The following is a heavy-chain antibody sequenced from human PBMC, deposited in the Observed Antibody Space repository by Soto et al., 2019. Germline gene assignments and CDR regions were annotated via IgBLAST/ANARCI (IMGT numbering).Heavy chain of an antibody. J-gene: IGHJ4*02. V-gene: IGHV1-18*01. CDR3: LRQYYDFWTDYPVLEY. Sequence: QGLEWLGLISPNSGRPSYAQKFEGRVTMTTDTSTTTAYLELRSLRSDDTAVYYCLRQYYDFWTDYPVLEYWGQGTLVIVSS. CDR2: ISPNSGRP. D-gene: IGHD3-3*01.